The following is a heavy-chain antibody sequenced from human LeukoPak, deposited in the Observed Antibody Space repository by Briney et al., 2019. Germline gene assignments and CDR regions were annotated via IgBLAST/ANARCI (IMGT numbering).Heavy chain of an antibody. V-gene: IGHV1-18*01. J-gene: IGHJ4*02. CDR2: ISAYNGNT. CDR1: GYTFTSYG. CDR3: ATQRGSYLWGTDFDY. D-gene: IGHD3-16*01. Sequence: ASVKVSCKASGYTFTSYGISWVRQAPGQGLEWMGWISAYNGNTNYAQKLQGRVTMTRDTSISTAYMELSRLRSDDTAVYYCATQRGSYLWGTDFDYWGQGTLVTVSS.